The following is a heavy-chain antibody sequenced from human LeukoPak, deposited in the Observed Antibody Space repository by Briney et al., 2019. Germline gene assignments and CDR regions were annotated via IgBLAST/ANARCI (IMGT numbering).Heavy chain of an antibody. Sequence: GGSLRLSCVASGLSVSSNYMSWVRQAPGKGLEWVSSLSGTGASAYYADSVKGRFIISRDNSKNTLYPQMNSLRAEDTAVYYCAKGQDTYGHPFDYWGQGTLVTVSS. J-gene: IGHJ4*02. D-gene: IGHD5-18*01. V-gene: IGHV3-23*01. CDR2: LSGTGASA. CDR3: AKGQDTYGHPFDY. CDR1: GLSVSSNY.